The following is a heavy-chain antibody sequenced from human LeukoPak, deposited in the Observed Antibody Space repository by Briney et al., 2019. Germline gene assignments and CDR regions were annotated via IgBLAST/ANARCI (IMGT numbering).Heavy chain of an antibody. CDR2: ISSSGSTI. V-gene: IGHV3-48*03. CDR3: ARLYCSSTNCYSYFQH. J-gene: IGHJ1*01. D-gene: IGHD2-2*01. CDR1: GFTFSSYE. Sequence: GGSLRLSCAASGFTFSSYEMNWVRQAPGKGLEWVSYISSSGSTICYADSVKGRFTISRDNAKNSLYLQMNSLRAEDTAVYYCARLYCSSTNCYSYFQHWGQGTLVTVSS.